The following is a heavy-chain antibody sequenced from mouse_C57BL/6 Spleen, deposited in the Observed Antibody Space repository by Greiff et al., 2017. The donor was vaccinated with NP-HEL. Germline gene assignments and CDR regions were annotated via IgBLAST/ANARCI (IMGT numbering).Heavy chain of an antibody. J-gene: IGHJ2*01. CDR1: GYTFTSYW. V-gene: IGHV1-7*01. CDR3: AKRAGDSNYYIDY. Sequence: QVHVKQSGAELAKPGASVKLSCKASGYTFTSYWMHWVKQRPGQGLEWIGYINPSSGYTKYNQKFKDKTTLTADKSSSTAYMQLSSLTYEDSAVYYCAKRAGDSNYYIDYWGQGTTLTVSS. CDR2: INPSSGYT. D-gene: IGHD2-5*01.